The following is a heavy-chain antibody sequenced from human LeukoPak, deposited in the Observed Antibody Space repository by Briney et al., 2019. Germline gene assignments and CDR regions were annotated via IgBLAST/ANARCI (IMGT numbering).Heavy chain of an antibody. D-gene: IGHD3-3*01. CDR1: GGSISSSSYN. J-gene: IGHJ3*02. CDR2: IYYSGST. V-gene: IGHV4-39*01. Sequence: AETLTLTCAASGGSISSSSYNWGWLRQPPGKGREWVGSIYYSGSTYSNPALKRRVTICVDSAKNQFSLMLSPVTDADTVVYYCARPAFLERQGAFDIWGQGTMVTVSS. CDR3: ARPAFLERQGAFDI.